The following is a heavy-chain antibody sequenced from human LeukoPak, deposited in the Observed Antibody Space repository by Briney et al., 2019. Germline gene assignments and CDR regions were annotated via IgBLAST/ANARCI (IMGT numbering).Heavy chain of an antibody. CDR1: GFTFSNYW. J-gene: IGHJ4*02. Sequence: PGGSLRLSCVGSGFTFSNYWMNWVRQAPGKGLEWVANINRDGSETYYEDSVKGRFTISRDNARKSLYLQVNSLRAEDTAVYYCARDRVWTILYWGQGTVVTVSS. D-gene: IGHD2-21*01. CDR3: ARDRVWTILY. V-gene: IGHV3-7*01. CDR2: INRDGSET.